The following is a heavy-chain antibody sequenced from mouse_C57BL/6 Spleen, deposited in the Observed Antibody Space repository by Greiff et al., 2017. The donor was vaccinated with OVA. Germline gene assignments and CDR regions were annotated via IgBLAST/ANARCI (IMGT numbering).Heavy chain of an antibody. J-gene: IGHJ3*01. CDR1: GYTFTSYW. V-gene: IGHV1-50*01. CDR2: IDPSDSYT. D-gene: IGHD1-1*01. CDR3: APFITTVVAPFAY. Sequence: VQLQQPGAELVKPGASVKLSCKASGYTFTSYWMQWVKQRPGQGLEWIGEIDPSDSYTNYNQKFKGKATLTVDTSSSTAYMQLSSLPSEDTAVYYGAPFITTVVAPFAYWGQGTLVTVSA.